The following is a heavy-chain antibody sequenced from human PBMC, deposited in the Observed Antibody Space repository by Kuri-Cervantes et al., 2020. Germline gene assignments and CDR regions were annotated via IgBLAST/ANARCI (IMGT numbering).Heavy chain of an antibody. D-gene: IGHD2-2*01. CDR2: ISAYNGNT. Sequence: ASVKVSCKASGYTFTSYGISWVQQAPGQGLEWMGWISAYNGNTNYAQKLQGRVTMTTDTSTSTAYMELRSLRSDDTAVYYCASGRKVVVVPAAMPGYYYYGMDVWGQGTTVTVSS. V-gene: IGHV1-18*01. CDR1: GYTFTSYG. J-gene: IGHJ6*02. CDR3: ASGRKVVVVPAAMPGYYYYGMDV.